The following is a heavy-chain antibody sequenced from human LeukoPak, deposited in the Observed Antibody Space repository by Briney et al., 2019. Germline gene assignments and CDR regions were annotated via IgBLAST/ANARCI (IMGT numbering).Heavy chain of an antibody. CDR3: AKDSSGWYY. CDR2: ISSSGSTI. V-gene: IGHV3-48*04. D-gene: IGHD6-19*01. J-gene: IGHJ4*02. Sequence: PGGSLRLSCAASGFTFSSYSMNWVRQAPGKGLEWVSYISSSGSTIYYADSVKGRFTISRDNAKNSLYLQMNSLRAEDTAVYYCAKDSSGWYYWGQGTLVTVSS. CDR1: GFTFSSYS.